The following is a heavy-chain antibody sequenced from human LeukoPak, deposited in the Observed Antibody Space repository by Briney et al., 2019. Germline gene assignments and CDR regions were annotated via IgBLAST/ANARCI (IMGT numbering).Heavy chain of an antibody. J-gene: IGHJ4*02. V-gene: IGHV4-59*01. Sequence: PSETLSLTCTVSGGSISSYYWSWIRQPPGKGLEWIGYIYYSGSTNYNPSLKSRVTISVDTSKNQFSLKLSSVTAADTAVYYCARLRFLEWLWAPYFDYWGQGTLVTVSS. CDR2: IYYSGST. CDR3: ARLRFLEWLWAPYFDY. CDR1: GGSISSYY. D-gene: IGHD3-3*01.